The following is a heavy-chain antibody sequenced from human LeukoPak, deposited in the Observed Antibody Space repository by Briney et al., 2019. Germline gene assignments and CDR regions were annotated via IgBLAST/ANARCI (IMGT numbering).Heavy chain of an antibody. V-gene: IGHV3-30*18. D-gene: IGHD3-3*01. Sequence: GGSLRLSCAASGLTFSSYGMHWVRQAPGKGLEWVAVISYDGNNKYSADSVKGRFTISRDNSKNTLYLQMKSLRAEDTAVYYCAKGLTSFGVVPDAFDIWGQGTMVTVSS. CDR2: ISYDGNNK. J-gene: IGHJ3*02. CDR1: GLTFSSYG. CDR3: AKGLTSFGVVPDAFDI.